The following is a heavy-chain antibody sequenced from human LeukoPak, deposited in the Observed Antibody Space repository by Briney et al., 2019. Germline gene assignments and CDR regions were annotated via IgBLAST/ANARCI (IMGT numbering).Heavy chain of an antibody. J-gene: IGHJ6*03. CDR1: GGSFSGYY. CDR2: INHSGST. D-gene: IGHD6-13*01. Sequence: SETLSLTCAVYGGSFSGYYWSWIRQPPGKGLEWIGEINHSGSTNYNPSLKSRVTISVDTSKNQFSLKLSSVTAADTAVYYCARGAPPSSSWYRSYYYYYYYMDVWGKGTTVTVSS. CDR3: ARGAPPSSSWYRSYYYYYYYMDV. V-gene: IGHV4-34*01.